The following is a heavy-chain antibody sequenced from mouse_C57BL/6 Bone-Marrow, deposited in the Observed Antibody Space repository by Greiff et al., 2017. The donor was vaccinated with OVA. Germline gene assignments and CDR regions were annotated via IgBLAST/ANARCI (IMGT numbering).Heavy chain of an antibody. V-gene: IGHV5-6*02. Sequence: DVKLVESGGDLVKPGGSLKLSCAASGFTFSSYGMSWVRQTPDKRLEWVATISSGGSYTYYPDSVKGRFTISRDNAKNTLYLQMSSLKSEDTAMYYCARSGFTTVVATDAMDYWGQGTSVTVSS. J-gene: IGHJ4*01. CDR1: GFTFSSYG. D-gene: IGHD1-1*01. CDR3: ARSGFTTVVATDAMDY. CDR2: ISSGGSYT.